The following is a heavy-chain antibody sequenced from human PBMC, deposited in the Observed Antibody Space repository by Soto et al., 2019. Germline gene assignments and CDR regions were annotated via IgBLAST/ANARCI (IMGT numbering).Heavy chain of an antibody. D-gene: IGHD1-26*01. Sequence: GCSLRLSCTASGFTFSSHTMTWVRQAPGKGLEWVSSIGGSSTYIYYADSVKGRFTISRDNAKNSLYLQMHSLRAEDTAVYYCARVLGAYSNWFDPWGQGTLVTVSS. CDR2: IGGSSTYI. J-gene: IGHJ5*02. CDR1: GFTFSSHT. V-gene: IGHV3-21*01. CDR3: ARVLGAYSNWFDP.